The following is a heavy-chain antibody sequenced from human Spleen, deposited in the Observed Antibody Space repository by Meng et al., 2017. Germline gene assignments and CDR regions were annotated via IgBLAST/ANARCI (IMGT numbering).Heavy chain of an antibody. CDR1: GYTFTSYG. CDR2: INPNSGGT. D-gene: IGHD2-2*01. CDR3: ASPTQPWYCSSTSGYEFSYYYGMDV. J-gene: IGHJ6*02. Sequence: ASVKVSCKASGYTFTSYGLSWVRQAPGQGLEWMGRINPNSGGTNDAQKFQGRVTMTRDTSISTAYMELSRLRSDDTAVYYCASPTQPWYCSSTSGYEFSYYYGMDVWGQGTTVTVSS. V-gene: IGHV1-2*06.